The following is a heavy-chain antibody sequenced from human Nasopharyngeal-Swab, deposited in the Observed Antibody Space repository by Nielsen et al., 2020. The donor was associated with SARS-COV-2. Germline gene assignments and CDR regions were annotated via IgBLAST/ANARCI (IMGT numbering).Heavy chain of an antibody. CDR3: AIPTRSTPFGY. D-gene: IGHD2-15*01. J-gene: IGHJ4*02. CDR2: ISPDGSDG. V-gene: IGHV3-7*03. Sequence: GESLKISCGGSGFTFSDYWMSWVRQAPGKGLEWVANISPDGSDGQYVDSVRGRLTISRDNAKNSLYLQMSSLRAEDTAVYYCAIPTRSTPFGYWGQGTLVTVSS. CDR1: GFTFSDYW.